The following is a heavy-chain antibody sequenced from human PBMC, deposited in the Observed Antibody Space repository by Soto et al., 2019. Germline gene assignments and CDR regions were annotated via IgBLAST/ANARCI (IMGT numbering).Heavy chain of an antibody. J-gene: IGHJ4*02. V-gene: IGHV3-30-3*01. CDR2: ISYDGSNK. CDR1: GFTFSSYA. CDR3: ARAQEWYYDSSGYTDY. Sequence: ESGGGVVQPGRSLRLSCAASGFTFSSYAMHWVRQAPGKGLEWVAVISYDGSNKYYADSVKGRFTISRDNSKNTLYLQMNSLRAEDTAVYYCARAQEWYYDSSGYTDYWGQGTLVTVS. D-gene: IGHD3-22*01.